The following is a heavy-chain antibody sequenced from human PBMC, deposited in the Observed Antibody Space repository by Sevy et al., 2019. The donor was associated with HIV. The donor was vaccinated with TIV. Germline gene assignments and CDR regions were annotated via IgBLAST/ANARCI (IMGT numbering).Heavy chain of an antibody. CDR2: ISYDGSNK. CDR1: GFTFSGYA. J-gene: IGHJ6*02. Sequence: GGSLRLSCTPSGFTFSGYALHWIRQAPGKRLEWLAVISYDGSNKFYADSVEGRFTISRDNFEDTLYLQMNSLTTEDTAVYFCARRGDWNSDDFDRPPIYYYGMDVWGQGIAVTVSS. CDR3: ARRGDWNSDDFDRPPIYYYGMDV. D-gene: IGHD1-7*01. V-gene: IGHV3-30*04.